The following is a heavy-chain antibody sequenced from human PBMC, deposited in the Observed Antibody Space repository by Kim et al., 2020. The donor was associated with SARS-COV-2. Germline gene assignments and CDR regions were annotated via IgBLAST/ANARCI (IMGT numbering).Heavy chain of an antibody. CDR2: ISGSSGVT. V-gene: IGHV3-23*01. Sequence: GGSLRLSCAASGFTFSIYAMTWVRQAPGKGLEWVSGISGSSGVTYYADPVKGQFTISRATSKNTLHLQMNSLRAEDTAVYYCAQDRGYILYFGDPYYSFDFWGQGTLVTVSS. CDR3: AQDRGYILYFGDPYYSFDF. CDR1: GFTFSIYA. D-gene: IGHD3-10*01. J-gene: IGHJ4*02.